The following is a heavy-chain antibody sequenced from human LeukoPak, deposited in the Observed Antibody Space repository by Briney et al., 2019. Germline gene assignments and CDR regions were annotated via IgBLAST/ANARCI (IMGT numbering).Heavy chain of an antibody. CDR3: ARGGFYCGGDCYVDY. V-gene: IGHV4-34*01. D-gene: IGHD2-21*02. CDR2: INHSGST. J-gene: IGHJ4*02. Sequence: SETLSLTCAVYGGSFSPYYWSWIRQPPGKGLEWIGEINHSGSTNYNPSLKSRVTISVNTSKNQFSLRLSSVTAADTAVYYCARGGFYCGGDCYVDYWGQGTLVTVSS. CDR1: GGSFSPYY.